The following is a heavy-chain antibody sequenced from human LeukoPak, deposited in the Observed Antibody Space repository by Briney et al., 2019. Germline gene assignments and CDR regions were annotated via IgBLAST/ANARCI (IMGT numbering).Heavy chain of an antibody. CDR3: ARDRLWFGELLGFDP. D-gene: IGHD3-10*01. V-gene: IGHV1-3*01. J-gene: IGHJ5*02. CDR1: GYTFTSYA. Sequence: GASVKVSCKASGYTFTSYAMHWVRQAPGQRLEWMGWINAGNGNTKYSQKFQGRVTITRDTSASTAYMELSSLRSVDTAVYYCARDRLWFGELLGFDPWGQGTLVTVSS. CDR2: INAGNGNT.